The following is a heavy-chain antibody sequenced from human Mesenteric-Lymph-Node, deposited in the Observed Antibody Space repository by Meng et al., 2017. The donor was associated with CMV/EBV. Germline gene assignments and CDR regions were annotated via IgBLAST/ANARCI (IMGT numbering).Heavy chain of an antibody. CDR2: MYTCGCT. V-gene: IGHV3-66*03. J-gene: IGHJ4*02. D-gene: IGHD3-3*02. CDR3: AKLGAWALDY. Sequence: GGSLRLSCAVSAFTVSSENMKWVRQAPGKGLEWVSFMYTCGCTYYADSVKGRFSFSRDNSKNTLSLQMNSLRPEDTAVYHCAKLGAWALDYWGQGTLVTVSS. CDR1: AFTVSSEN.